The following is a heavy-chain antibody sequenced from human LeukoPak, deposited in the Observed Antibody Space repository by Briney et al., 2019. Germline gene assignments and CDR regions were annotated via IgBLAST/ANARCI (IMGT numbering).Heavy chain of an antibody. D-gene: IGHD5-18*01. J-gene: IGHJ3*02. CDR3: ARDTGYSYGYLTDAFDI. V-gene: IGHV4-59*12. CDR1: GGSISSYY. CDR2: IYYSGST. Sequence: SETLSLTCTVSGGSISSYYWSWIRQPPGKGLEWIGYIYYSGSTNYNPSLKSRVTMSVDTSKNQFSLKLSSVTAADTAVYYCARDTGYSYGYLTDAFDIWGQGTMVTVSS.